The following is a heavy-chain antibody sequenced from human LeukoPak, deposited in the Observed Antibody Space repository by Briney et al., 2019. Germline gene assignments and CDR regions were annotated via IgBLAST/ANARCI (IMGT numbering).Heavy chain of an antibody. D-gene: IGHD3/OR15-3a*01. CDR1: AGSINRFY. V-gene: IGHV4-59*04. CDR3: ARRGRWTQNWFDP. CDR2: IYYSGST. J-gene: IGHJ5*02. Sequence: SETLSLTCTVSAGSINRFYWNWIRQSPGKGLEWIGSIYYSGSTYYNPSLKSRVTISVDTSKNQFSLKLSSVTAADTAVYYCARRGRWTQNWFDPWGQGTLVTVSS.